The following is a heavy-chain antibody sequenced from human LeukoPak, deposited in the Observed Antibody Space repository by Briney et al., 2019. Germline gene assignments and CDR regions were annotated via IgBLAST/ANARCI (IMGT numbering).Heavy chain of an antibody. CDR2: IYYSGST. CDR1: GGSVSSGSYY. V-gene: IGHV4-61*01. CDR3: ATITMVRESQILDY. D-gene: IGHD3-10*01. Sequence: SETLSLTCTVSGGSVSSGSYYWSWIRQPPGKGLEWIGYIYYSGSTNYNPSLKSRVTISVDTSKNPFSLKLSSVNAADTAVYYCATITMVRESQILDYWGQGPLVTVSS. J-gene: IGHJ4*02.